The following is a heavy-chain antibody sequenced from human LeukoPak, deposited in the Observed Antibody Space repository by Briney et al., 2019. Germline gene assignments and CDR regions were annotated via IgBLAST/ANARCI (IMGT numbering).Heavy chain of an antibody. CDR3: ARRAGAYSHPYDY. CDR2: IYSDNT. V-gene: IGHV3-53*01. Sequence: ASETLSLTCTVSGFTVSSNSMSWVRQAPGKGLEWVSFIYSDNTHYSDSVKGRFTISRDNSKNTLYLQMNSLRAEDTAVYYCARRAGAYSHPYDYWGQGTLVTVSS. J-gene: IGHJ4*02. D-gene: IGHD4/OR15-4a*01. CDR1: GFTVSSNS.